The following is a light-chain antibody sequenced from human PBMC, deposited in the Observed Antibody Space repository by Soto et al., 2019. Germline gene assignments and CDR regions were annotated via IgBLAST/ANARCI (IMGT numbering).Light chain of an antibody. CDR2: DND. Sequence: QSVLTQPPSVSAAPGQKVTISCSGSSSNIGNNYVSWYQQLPGTAPKLLIYDNDKRPSGIPDRISGSKSGTSATLGITGLQTGDEADYYCGTWDSNLSAGDVVFGGGTKVTVL. CDR3: GTWDSNLSAGDVV. J-gene: IGLJ2*01. CDR1: SSNIGNNY. V-gene: IGLV1-51*01.